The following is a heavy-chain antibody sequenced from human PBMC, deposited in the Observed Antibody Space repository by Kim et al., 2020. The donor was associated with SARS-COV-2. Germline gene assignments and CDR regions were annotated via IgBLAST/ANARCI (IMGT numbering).Heavy chain of an antibody. CDR1: GGTFSSYA. J-gene: IGHJ6*02. D-gene: IGHD2-2*01. CDR3: ARGGGSNCSSTSCYVPYYYYSGMDV. CDR2: IIPIFGTA. V-gene: IGHV1-69*06. Sequence: SVKVSCKASGGTFSSYAISWVRQAPGQGLEWMGGIIPIFGTANYAQKFQGRVTITADKSTSTAYMELSSLRSEDTAVYYCARGGGSNCSSTSCYVPYYYYSGMDVWGQGTTVTVSS.